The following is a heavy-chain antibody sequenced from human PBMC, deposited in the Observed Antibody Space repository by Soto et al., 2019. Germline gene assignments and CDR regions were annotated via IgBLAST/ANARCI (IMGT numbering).Heavy chain of an antibody. Sequence: GGSLRLSCAASGFTVSTKYMSWVRQAPGKGLEWVSVIYSGGSTFYADSVRGRFTISRDNSKNTVNLQMNSLRAEDTAVYYCARDPRAADYWGQGTLVTVSS. V-gene: IGHV3-66*01. CDR1: GFTVSTKY. D-gene: IGHD3-10*01. CDR2: IYSGGST. CDR3: ARDPRAADY. J-gene: IGHJ4*02.